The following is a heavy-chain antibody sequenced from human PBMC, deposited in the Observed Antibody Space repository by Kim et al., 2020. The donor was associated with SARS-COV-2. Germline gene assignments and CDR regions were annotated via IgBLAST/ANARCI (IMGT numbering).Heavy chain of an antibody. CDR1: GFTFSSYE. D-gene: IGHD3-10*01. CDR2: ISSSGSTI. V-gene: IGHV3-48*03. Sequence: GGSLRLSCAASGFTFSSYEMNWVRQAPGKGLEWVSYISSSGSTIYYADSVKGRFTISRDNAKNSLYLQMNSLRAEDTAVYYCARDTSLIQLLWFGESYYYGMDVWGQGTTVTVSS. CDR3: ARDTSLIQLLWFGESYYYGMDV. J-gene: IGHJ6*02.